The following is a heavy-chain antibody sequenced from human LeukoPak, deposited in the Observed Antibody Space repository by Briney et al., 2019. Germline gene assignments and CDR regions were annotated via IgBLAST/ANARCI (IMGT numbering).Heavy chain of an antibody. D-gene: IGHD3-10*01. CDR3: ARNGRVRRVVKDLFEY. V-gene: IGHV1-18*01. Sequence: ASVRVSCRTSGYTFTDYDITWVRQAPGQGLEWMGRVSPYNGNTYYAQRLQGRVTMTADTSTGTAYLDLRSLRSDDTAMYYCARNGRVRRVVKDLFEYWGQGTLVAVSS. CDR2: VSPYNGNT. J-gene: IGHJ4*02. CDR1: GYTFTDYD.